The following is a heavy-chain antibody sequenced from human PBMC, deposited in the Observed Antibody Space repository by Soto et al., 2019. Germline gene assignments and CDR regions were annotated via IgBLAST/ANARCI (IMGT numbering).Heavy chain of an antibody. J-gene: IGHJ3*02. D-gene: IGHD1-26*01. CDR3: ARDGYSGRSDGFDI. V-gene: IGHV3-30*04. CDR2: ISYDGKNE. Sequence: QVRLVESGGGVVQPGRSLRLSCAASGFTLSAYTMHWVRQPPGKGLEWVAVISYDGKNERYTDPVKGRFTVSRDNSKSTVYLQMNSLKSEDTAVYYCARDGYSGRSDGFDIWGQGTMVTVSS. CDR1: GFTLSAYT.